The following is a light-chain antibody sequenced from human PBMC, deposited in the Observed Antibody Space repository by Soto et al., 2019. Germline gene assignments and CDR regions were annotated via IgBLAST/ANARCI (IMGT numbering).Light chain of an antibody. Sequence: QSVLTQPASVSGSPGQSITISCTGTCSDIGSYNFVSWYQQYPGKAPKLIIFDVSNRPSGISNRFFGSKSGNTASLIISGLQAEDEADYYCSSCSSTSTTLFGGGTKLTVL. CDR3: SSCSSTSTTL. CDR1: CSDIGSYNF. V-gene: IGLV2-14*01. J-gene: IGLJ2*01. CDR2: DVS.